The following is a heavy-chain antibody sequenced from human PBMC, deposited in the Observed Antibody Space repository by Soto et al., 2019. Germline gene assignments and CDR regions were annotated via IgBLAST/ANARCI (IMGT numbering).Heavy chain of an antibody. Sequence: EVQLLESGGGLVQPGGSLRLSCAASGFTFSSYAMSWVRQAPGKGLEWVSAISGSGGSTYYADSVKGRFTISRDNSKNTLYLQMNSLRAEDTAVYHCAKDLHYYGSGSYYTPFDYWGQGTLVTVSS. CDR1: GFTFSSYA. D-gene: IGHD3-10*01. CDR2: ISGSGGST. V-gene: IGHV3-23*01. CDR3: AKDLHYYGSGSYYTPFDY. J-gene: IGHJ4*02.